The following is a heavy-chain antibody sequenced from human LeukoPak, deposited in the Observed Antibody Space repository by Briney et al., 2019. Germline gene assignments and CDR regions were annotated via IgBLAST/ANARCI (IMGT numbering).Heavy chain of an antibody. Sequence: SQTLSLTCTVTGRSISSGGYYLSWIRQHPGKGLEWIVYIYYSGSTYYNPSLKSRVTISVDTSKNQFSLKLSSVTAADTAVYYCARVRVMTTVTTGAYYYYGMDVWGQGTTVTVSS. CDR1: GRSISSGGYY. CDR2: IYYSGST. D-gene: IGHD4-4*01. V-gene: IGHV4-31*03. J-gene: IGHJ6*02. CDR3: ARVRVMTTVTTGAYYYYGMDV.